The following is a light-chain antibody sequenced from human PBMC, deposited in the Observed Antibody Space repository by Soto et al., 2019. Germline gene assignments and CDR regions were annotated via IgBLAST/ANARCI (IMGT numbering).Light chain of an antibody. CDR2: DGS. CDR3: QQYDNLPIT. CDR1: QDINNY. Sequence: DIQMTQSPSSLSASIGDRVTIICQASQDINNYLNWYQQKPGKAPKLLVYDGSNLETGVPSRFSGSGTGTHVSVTVSSLQPEDIATYYCQQYDNLPITFGQGTRLEIK. J-gene: IGKJ5*01. V-gene: IGKV1-33*01.